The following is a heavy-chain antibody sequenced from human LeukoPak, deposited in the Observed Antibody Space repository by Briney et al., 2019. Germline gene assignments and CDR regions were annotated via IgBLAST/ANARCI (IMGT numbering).Heavy chain of an antibody. CDR2: FYRGDTT. J-gene: IGHJ4*02. V-gene: IGHV3-53*05. Sequence: GGSLRLSCAASGFSVSSSYMYWVRQAPGKGLEWVSFFYRGDTTYYAESVRGRFTISRDNSKNTLYLQMNSLRAEDTAVYYCARDLAYSGYDLVDYWGQGTLVTVSS. CDR1: GFSVSSSY. D-gene: IGHD5-12*01. CDR3: ARDLAYSGYDLVDY.